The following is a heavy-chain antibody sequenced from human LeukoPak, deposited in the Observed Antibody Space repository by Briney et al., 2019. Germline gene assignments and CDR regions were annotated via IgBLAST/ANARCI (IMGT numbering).Heavy chain of an antibody. CDR3: ARHLPRGGDAFDI. CDR1: GGSISSSSYY. CDR2: IYYSGST. V-gene: IGHV4-39*01. D-gene: IGHD5/OR15-5a*01. Sequence: PSETLSLTCTVSGGSISSSSYYWGWIRQPPWKGLEWIGSIYYSGSTYYNPPLKGRVTISVDTSKNQFSLKLSSVTAADTAVYYCARHLPRGGDAFDIWGQGTMVTVSS. J-gene: IGHJ3*02.